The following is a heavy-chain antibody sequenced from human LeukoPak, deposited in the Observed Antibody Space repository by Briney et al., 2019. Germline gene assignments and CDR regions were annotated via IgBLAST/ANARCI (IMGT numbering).Heavy chain of an antibody. D-gene: IGHD3-10*01. V-gene: IGHV1-46*01. CDR1: GYTFTSYY. CDR3: ATPMGDQTMVRGVASLTSDY. J-gene: IGHJ4*02. Sequence: GASVKVSCKASGYTFTSYYMHWVRQAPGQGLEWMGIINPSGGSTSYAQKFQGRVTMTRDTSTSTVYMELSSLRSEDTAVYYCATPMGDQTMVRGVASLTSDYWGQGTLVTVSS. CDR2: INPSGGST.